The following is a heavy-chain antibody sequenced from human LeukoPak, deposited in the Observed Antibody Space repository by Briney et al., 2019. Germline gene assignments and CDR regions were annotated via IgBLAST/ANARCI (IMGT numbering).Heavy chain of an antibody. V-gene: IGHV4-30-2*03. CDR3: ASFYCSGGSCYQYYSYYYMDV. Sequence: SETLSLTCAVSGGSISSGGYSWSWIRQPPGKGLEWIGYIYYSGSTYSNPSLQSRVTISVDTSKNQFSLKLNSVTAADTAVYYCASFYCSGGSCYQYYSYYYMDVWGKGTTVTISS. CDR2: IYYSGST. J-gene: IGHJ6*03. D-gene: IGHD2-15*01. CDR1: GGSISSGGYS.